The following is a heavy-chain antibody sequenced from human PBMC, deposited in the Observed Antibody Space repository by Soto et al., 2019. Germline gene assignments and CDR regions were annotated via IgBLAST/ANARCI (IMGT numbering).Heavy chain of an antibody. CDR2: IYRDGTT. CDR1: GFSLNNYW. Sequence: GGSLRLSCAVSGFSLNNYWMHWVRQRPGKGLVWVARIYRDGTTSYADSVKGRFTTSRDNAKNTVSLQMNSLKDEDAAVYYCMRGNTGYGNFDYWGQGTLVTVSS. CDR3: MRGNTGYGNFDY. J-gene: IGHJ4*02. D-gene: IGHD5-12*01. V-gene: IGHV3-74*01.